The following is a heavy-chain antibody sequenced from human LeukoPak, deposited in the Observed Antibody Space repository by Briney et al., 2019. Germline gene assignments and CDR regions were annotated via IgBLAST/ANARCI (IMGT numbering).Heavy chain of an antibody. CDR2: IKQDGNEK. J-gene: IGHJ3*01. V-gene: IGHV3-7*03. Sequence: GGSLRLSCAASGFTFNNYWMGWVRQAPGKGLEWVANIKQDGNEKYYVDSVKGRFTISRDNAKNSLDLQMNSLRVEDTAVYYCARVYSSSSGKNAFDVWGQGTMVTVSS. CDR1: GFTFNNYW. CDR3: ARVYSSSSGKNAFDV. D-gene: IGHD6-6*01.